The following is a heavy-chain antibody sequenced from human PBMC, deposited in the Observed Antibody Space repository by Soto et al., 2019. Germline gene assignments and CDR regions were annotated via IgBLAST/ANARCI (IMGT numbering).Heavy chain of an antibody. CDR3: VEGWNDF. D-gene: IGHD1-1*01. Sequence: HLVESGGDLVKPGGSLRLSCAVSGFMFSSAWMSWVRQAPGKGLEWVGRIKSKRDGGTTDYAPPVKVRFVISRDDSNITLYLQMNSLKTDDTAVYYCVEGWNDFWGQGTLVAVSS. CDR1: GFMFSSAW. CDR2: IKSKRDGGTT. V-gene: IGHV3-15*01. J-gene: IGHJ4*02.